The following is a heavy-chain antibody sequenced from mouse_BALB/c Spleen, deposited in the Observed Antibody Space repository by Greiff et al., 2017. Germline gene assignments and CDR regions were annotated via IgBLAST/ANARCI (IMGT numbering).Heavy chain of an antibody. CDR2: INPGSGGT. Sequence: QVQLKESGAELVRPGTSVKVSCKASGYAFTNYLIEWVKQRPGQGLEWIGVINPGSGGTNYNEKFKGKATLTADKSSSTAYMQLSSLTSDDSAVYFCARGGGLRRAMDYWGQGTSVTVSS. J-gene: IGHJ4*01. D-gene: IGHD2-4*01. CDR3: ARGGGLRRAMDY. CDR1: GYAFTNYL. V-gene: IGHV1-54*03.